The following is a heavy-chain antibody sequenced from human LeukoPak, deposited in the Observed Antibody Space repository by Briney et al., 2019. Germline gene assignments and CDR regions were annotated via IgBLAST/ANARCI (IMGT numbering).Heavy chain of an antibody. D-gene: IGHD6-13*01. J-gene: IGHJ3*02. CDR2: IYHSGST. CDR1: GGSISSGGYY. V-gene: IGHV4-30-2*01. CDR3: ARDGSSWYSAFDI. Sequence: SETLSLTCTVSGGSISSGGYYWSWIRQPPGKGLEWIGYIYHSGSTYYNPSLKSRVTISVDRSKNQFSLKLSSVAAADTAVYYCARDGSSWYSAFDIWGQGTMVTVSS.